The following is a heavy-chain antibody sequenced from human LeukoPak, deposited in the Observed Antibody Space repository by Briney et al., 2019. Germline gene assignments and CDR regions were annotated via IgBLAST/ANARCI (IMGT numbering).Heavy chain of an antibody. D-gene: IGHD2-2*01. J-gene: IGHJ6*03. CDR1: GGTFRSYA. CDR2: IIPIFGTA. Sequence: ASVKVSCKASGGTFRSYAISWVRQAPGQGLEWMGGIIPIFGTANYAQKFQGRVTITADESTSTAYMELSSLRSEDTAVYYCARDAIVVVPAAMGRYYYYYMDVWGKGTTVTVSS. V-gene: IGHV1-69*13. CDR3: ARDAIVVVPAAMGRYYYYYMDV.